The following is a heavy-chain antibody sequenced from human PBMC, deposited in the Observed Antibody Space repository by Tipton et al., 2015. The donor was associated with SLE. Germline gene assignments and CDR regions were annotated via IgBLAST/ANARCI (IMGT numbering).Heavy chain of an antibody. J-gene: IGHJ3*02. D-gene: IGHD3-3*01. Sequence: TLSLTCAVYGGSFSGYYWSWIRQHPGKGLEWIGYIYYSGSTYYNPSLKSRVTISVDTSKNQFSLKLSSVTAADTAVYHCAREEENDFWSGGDAFDIWGQGTMVTVSS. CDR1: GGSFSGYY. CDR2: IYYSGST. V-gene: IGHV4-31*11. CDR3: AREEENDFWSGGDAFDI.